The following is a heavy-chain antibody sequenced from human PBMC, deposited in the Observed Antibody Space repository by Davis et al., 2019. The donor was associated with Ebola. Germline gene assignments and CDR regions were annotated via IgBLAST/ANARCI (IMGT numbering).Heavy chain of an antibody. D-gene: IGHD3-22*01. CDR2: IYYSGST. J-gene: IGHJ5*02. CDR1: GGSISSGGYY. V-gene: IGHV4-31*03. CDR3: ARAEAQYYYDSSGYYGGIGWFDP. Sequence: SETLSLTCTVSGGSISSGGYYWSWIRQHPGKGLEWIGYIYYSGSTYYNPSLKSRVTISVDTSKNQFSLKLSSVTAADTAVYYCARAEAQYYYDSSGYYGGIGWFDPWGQGTLVTVSS.